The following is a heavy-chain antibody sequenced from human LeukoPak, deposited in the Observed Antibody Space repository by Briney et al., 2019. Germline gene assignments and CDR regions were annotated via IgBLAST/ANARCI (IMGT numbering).Heavy chain of an antibody. V-gene: IGHV5-51*01. CDR3: ARQNVDTAMASLLWFGELSTNWFDP. CDR1: GSRFTSYW. Sequence: GESLKISCKGSGSRFTSYWIGWVRQMPGKGLEGMGIIYPGDSDTRYSPSFQGQVTISADKSISTAYLQWSSLKASDTAMYYCARQNVDTAMASLLWFGELSTNWFDPWGQGTLVTVSS. CDR2: IYPGDSDT. J-gene: IGHJ5*02. D-gene: IGHD3-10*01.